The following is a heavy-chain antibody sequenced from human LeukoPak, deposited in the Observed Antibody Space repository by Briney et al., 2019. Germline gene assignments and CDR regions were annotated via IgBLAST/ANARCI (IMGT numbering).Heavy chain of an antibody. CDR3: ARVAKERVGGVYYFDY. CDR2: IGTAGDT. Sequence: GGSLRLSCAASGFTFRDYDMHWVRQATGKGLEWVSAIGTAGDTYYTGSVKGRSTISRENAKNSLYLQMNSLRAGDTAVYYCARVAKERVGGVYYFDYWGQGTLVTVSS. CDR1: GFTFRDYD. J-gene: IGHJ4*02. V-gene: IGHV3-13*01. D-gene: IGHD1-1*01.